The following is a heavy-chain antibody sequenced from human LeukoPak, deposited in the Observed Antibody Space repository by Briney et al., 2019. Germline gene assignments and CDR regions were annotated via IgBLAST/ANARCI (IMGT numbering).Heavy chain of an antibody. CDR1: GFTVSSNY. CDR3: ARGGDSSGRYNWFDP. D-gene: IGHD6-19*01. Sequence: GGSLRLSCAASGFTVSSNYMSWVRQAPGKGLEWVSVIYSGGSTYYADSVKGRFTISRDNSKNTLYLQMNSLRAEDTAVYYCARGGDSSGRYNWFDPWGQGTLVTVSS. V-gene: IGHV3-53*01. J-gene: IGHJ5*02. CDR2: IYSGGST.